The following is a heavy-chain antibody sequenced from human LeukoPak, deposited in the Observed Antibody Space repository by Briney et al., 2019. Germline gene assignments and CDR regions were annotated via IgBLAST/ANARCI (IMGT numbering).Heavy chain of an antibody. CDR1: GGSISSYY. J-gene: IGHJ5*02. V-gene: IGHV4-59*01. Sequence: SETLSLTCTVSGGSISSYYWSWLRQPPGKGLEWIGYIYYSGSTNYNPSLKSRVTISVDTSKNQFSLKLSSVTAADTAVYYCARGVVWGSYRYTPSNWFDPWGQGTLVTVSS. CDR2: IYYSGST. CDR3: ARGVVWGSYRYTPSNWFDP. D-gene: IGHD3-16*02.